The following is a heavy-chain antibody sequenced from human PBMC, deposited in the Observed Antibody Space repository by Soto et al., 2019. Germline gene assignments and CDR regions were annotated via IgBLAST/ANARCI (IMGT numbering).Heavy chain of an antibody. CDR1: GGSFSGYY. V-gene: IGHV4-34*01. Sequence: SETLSLTCAVYGGSFSGYYWTWIRQPPGTGLEWIGEINHSGSTNYNPSLKSRVTISVDTSKNQFSLKLTSVTAADTAVYYCARDLYCSGGSCYYFDYWSQGTLVTVSS. CDR3: ARDLYCSGGSCYYFDY. J-gene: IGHJ4*02. CDR2: INHSGST. D-gene: IGHD2-15*01.